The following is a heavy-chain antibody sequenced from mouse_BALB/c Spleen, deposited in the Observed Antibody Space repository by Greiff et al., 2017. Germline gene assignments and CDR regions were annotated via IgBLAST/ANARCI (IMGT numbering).Heavy chain of an antibody. J-gene: IGHJ4*01. Sequence: DVQLLQSGGGLVKPGGSLKLSCAASGFTFSSYAMSWVRQTPEKRLEWVASISSGGSTSYPDSVNGRFTNSRDNARNIVYLQMSSMCSEDTAMSYCARGGYGSGCGPCYDDMDYWGQGTSVTVSS. CDR2: ISSGGST. D-gene: IGHD1-1*01. V-gene: IGHV5-6-5*01. CDR3: ARGGYGSGCGPCYDDMDY. CDR1: GFTFSSYA.